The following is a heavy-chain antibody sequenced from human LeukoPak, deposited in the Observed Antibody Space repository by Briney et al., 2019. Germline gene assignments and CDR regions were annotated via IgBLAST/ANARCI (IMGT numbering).Heavy chain of an antibody. CDR3: AREVRYTSSWYVYYYFDY. CDR2: IKSKTDGGTT. D-gene: IGHD6-13*01. J-gene: IGHJ4*02. CDR1: GFTFSNAW. V-gene: IGHV3-15*01. Sequence: GGSLRLSCAASGFTFSNAWMSWVRQAPGKGLEWVGRIKSKTDGGTTDYAAPVKGRFTISRDDSKNTLYLQMITLSVEDTAVYYCAREVRYTSSWYVYYYFDYWGQGTLVTVSS.